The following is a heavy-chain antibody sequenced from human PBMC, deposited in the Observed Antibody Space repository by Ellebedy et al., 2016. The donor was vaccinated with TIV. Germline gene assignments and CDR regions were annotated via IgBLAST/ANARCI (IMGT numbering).Heavy chain of an antibody. CDR2: IYWNDYK. J-gene: IGHJ3*02. CDR1: GFSLSTSGVG. V-gene: IGHV2-5*01. Sequence: SGPTLVKPTQTLTLTCTFSGFSLSTSGVGVGWSRQPPGKALEWLALIYWNDYKSYRPSLKRRITIPKDTSKNQVVLTMTNMDPVDTATYCCAHRGGYPAAFDIWGQGTMVTVSS. D-gene: IGHD1-26*01. CDR3: AHRGGYPAAFDI.